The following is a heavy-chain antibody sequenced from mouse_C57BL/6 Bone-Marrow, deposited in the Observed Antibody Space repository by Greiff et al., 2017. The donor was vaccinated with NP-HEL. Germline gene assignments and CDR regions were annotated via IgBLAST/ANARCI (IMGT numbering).Heavy chain of an antibody. J-gene: IGHJ2*01. CDR2: ISDGGSYT. CDR3: AREDYYYGSGYGIDY. V-gene: IGHV5-4*01. CDR1: GFTFSSYA. D-gene: IGHD1-1*01. Sequence: EVQRVESGGGLVKPGGSLKLSCAASGFTFSSYAMSWVRQTPEKRLEWVATISDGGSYTYYPDNVKGRFTISRDNAKNYLYLQMSHLKSEDTAMYYCAREDYYYGSGYGIDYWGQGTTLTVSS.